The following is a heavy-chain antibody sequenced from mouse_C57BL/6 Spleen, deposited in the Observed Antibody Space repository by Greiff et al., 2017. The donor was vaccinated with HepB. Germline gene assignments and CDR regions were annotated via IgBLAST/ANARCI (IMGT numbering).Heavy chain of an antibody. Sequence: VQLQQPGAELVRPGSSVKLSCKASGYTFTSYWMHWVKQRPIQGLEWIGNIDPSDSETHYNQKFKDKATLTVDKSSSTAYMQLSSLTSEDSAVYYCARTDGYLRAMDYWGQGTSVTVSS. V-gene: IGHV1-52*01. CDR2: IDPSDSET. CDR1: GYTFTSYW. CDR3: ARTDGYLRAMDY. D-gene: IGHD2-3*01. J-gene: IGHJ4*01.